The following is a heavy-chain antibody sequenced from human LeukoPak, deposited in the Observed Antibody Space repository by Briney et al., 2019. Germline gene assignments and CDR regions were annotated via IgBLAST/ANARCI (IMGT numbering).Heavy chain of an antibody. J-gene: IGHJ4*02. CDR1: GFTFSNYA. CDR3: AKKGRYYYDSSGYYPFDY. Sequence: GGSLRLSCAASGFTFSNYAMSWVRQAPGKGLEWVSGISGGGGSTNYADSVKGRFTISRDNSKNTVYLQMNSLRAEDTAVYYCAKKGRYYYDSSGYYPFDYWGQGTLVTVSS. V-gene: IGHV3-23*01. D-gene: IGHD3-22*01. CDR2: ISGGGGST.